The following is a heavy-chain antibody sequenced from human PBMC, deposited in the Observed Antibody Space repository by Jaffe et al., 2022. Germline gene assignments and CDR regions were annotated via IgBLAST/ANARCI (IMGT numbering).Heavy chain of an antibody. CDR2: INPSGGST. Sequence: QVQLVQSGAEVKKPGASVKVSCKASGYTFTSYYMHWVRQAPGQGLEWMGIINPSGGSTSYAQKFQGRVTMTRDTSTSTVYMELSSLRSEDTAVYYCARDFSADYYDSSGSLFDYWGQGTLVTVSS. CDR1: GYTFTSYY. CDR3: ARDFSADYYDSSGSLFDY. J-gene: IGHJ4*02. D-gene: IGHD3-22*01. V-gene: IGHV1-46*01.